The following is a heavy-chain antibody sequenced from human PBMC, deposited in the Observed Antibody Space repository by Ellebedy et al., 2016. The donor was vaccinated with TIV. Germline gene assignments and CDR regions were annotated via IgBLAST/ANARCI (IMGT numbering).Heavy chain of an antibody. CDR3: ARGRIMGPYYYYYMDV. J-gene: IGHJ6*03. CDR1: GGSISSSSYY. Sequence: GSLRLXCTVSGGSISSSSYYWGWIRQPPGKGLEWIGSIYYSGSTYYNPSLKSRVTISVDTSKNQFSLKLSSVTAADTAVYYCARGRIMGPYYYYYMDVWGKGTTVTVSS. V-gene: IGHV4-39*07. CDR2: IYYSGST. D-gene: IGHD3-16*01.